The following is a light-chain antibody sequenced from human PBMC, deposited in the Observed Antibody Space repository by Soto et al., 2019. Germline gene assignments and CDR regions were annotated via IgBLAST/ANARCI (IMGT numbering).Light chain of an antibody. Sequence: EIVLTQSPDTPSLSPGERATVSCRASQSVSRSNLAWYQHKPGQAPRLLIYGTSNRATGIPDRFTGSGSGTDLTLTISSLEPEDFAVYYCEQYGSSPPSITFGQGTRLEI. J-gene: IGKJ5*01. V-gene: IGKV3-20*01. CDR3: EQYGSSPPSIT. CDR1: QSVSRSN. CDR2: GTS.